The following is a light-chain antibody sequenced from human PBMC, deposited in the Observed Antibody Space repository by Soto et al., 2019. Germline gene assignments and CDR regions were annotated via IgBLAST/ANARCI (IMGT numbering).Light chain of an antibody. J-gene: IGLJ1*01. CDR3: SSYAGSNNLI. Sequence: QSVLTQPPSASGSPGQSVTISCTGTSSDVGAYNYVSWYQQHPGKAPKLMIYEVSKRPSGVPDRFSGSKSGNTASLTVSGLQAEDEADYYCSSYAGSNNLIFGTGTK. CDR1: SSDVGAYNY. CDR2: EVS. V-gene: IGLV2-8*01.